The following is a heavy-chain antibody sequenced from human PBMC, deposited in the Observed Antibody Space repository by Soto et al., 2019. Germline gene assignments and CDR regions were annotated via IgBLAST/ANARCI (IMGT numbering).Heavy chain of an antibody. J-gene: IGHJ6*03. V-gene: IGHV1-8*01. CDR2: MNPNSGNT. CDR1: GYTFTSYD. CDR3: ARSGGLELRLRYYYCYMDV. Sequence: QVQLVQSGAEVKKPGASVKVSCKASGYTFTSYDINWVRQATGQGLEWMGWMNPNSGNTGYAQKFQGRVTMTRNTSISTAYMELSSLRSEDTAVYYCARSGGLELRLRYYYCYMDVWGKGTTVTVSS. D-gene: IGHD1-7*01.